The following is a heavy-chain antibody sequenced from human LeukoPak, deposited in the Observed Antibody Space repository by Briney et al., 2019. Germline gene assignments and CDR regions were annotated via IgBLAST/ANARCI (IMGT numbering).Heavy chain of an antibody. CDR1: GGTFSSYA. CDR2: IIPILGIA. V-gene: IGHV1-69*04. D-gene: IGHD5-18*01. CDR3: ARGLAPPGYSYGPVDY. Sequence: SVKVSCKASGGTFSSYAISWVRQAPGQGLEWMGRIIPILGIANYAQKFQGRVTITADKSTSTAYMELSSLRSEDTAVYYCARGLAPPGYSYGPVDYWGQGTLVTVSS. J-gene: IGHJ4*02.